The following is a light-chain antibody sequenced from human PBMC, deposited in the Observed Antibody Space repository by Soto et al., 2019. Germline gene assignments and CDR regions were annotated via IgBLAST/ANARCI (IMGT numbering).Light chain of an antibody. V-gene: IGKV2-30*01. Sequence: DVVMTQSPLSLPVTLGQPASISCRSTQSLIFIDGDTYLNWFQQRPGQSPRRLIYKVSNRDSGVPDRFLGSGSGTDFTLQISRVEPEDVGIYYCMQGAHWPPTFGQGTKVEI. J-gene: IGKJ1*01. CDR2: KVS. CDR3: MQGAHWPPT. CDR1: QSLIFIDGDTY.